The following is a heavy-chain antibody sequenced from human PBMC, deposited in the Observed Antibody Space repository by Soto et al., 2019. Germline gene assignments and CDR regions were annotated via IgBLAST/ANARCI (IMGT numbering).Heavy chain of an antibody. D-gene: IGHD6-25*01. Sequence: PETLSLTCAVYGGSFSGYYWSWIRQPPGKGLEWIGYIFYSGSTHYNPSLKSRVTISLDTSKNQFSLKLSSVTAADTAIYYCVSLSGGFSGGYFDFWGQGAPVTVSA. V-gene: IGHV4-59*06. CDR2: IFYSGST. CDR1: GGSFSGYY. J-gene: IGHJ4*02. CDR3: VSLSGGFSGGYFDF.